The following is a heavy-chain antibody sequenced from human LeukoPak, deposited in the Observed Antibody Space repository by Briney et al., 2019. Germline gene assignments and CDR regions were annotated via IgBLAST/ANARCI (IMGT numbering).Heavy chain of an antibody. CDR3: AIWYSSSWYGWHYFDY. CDR2: INPNSGGT. D-gene: IGHD6-13*01. CDR1: GYTFTGYY. J-gene: IGHJ4*02. V-gene: IGHV1-2*02. Sequence: ASVKVSCKASGYTFTGYYMHWVRQAPGQGLEWMGWINPNSGGTNYAQKFQGRVTMTTDTSTSTAYMELRSLRSDDTAAYYCAIWYSSSWYGWHYFDYWGQGTLVTVSS.